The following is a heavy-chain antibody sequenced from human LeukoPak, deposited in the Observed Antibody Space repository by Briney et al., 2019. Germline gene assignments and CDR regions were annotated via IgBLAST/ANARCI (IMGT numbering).Heavy chain of an antibody. V-gene: IGHV3-21*01. CDR1: GFTFSSYN. CDR3: ARSGRSTVGVNYYYYMDV. D-gene: IGHD3-22*01. Sequence: GGSLRLSCAASGFTFSSYNMNWVRQAPGKGLEWVSSISSSSSYICYADSVKGRFTISRDNAKNSLYLQMNSLRAEDTAVYYCARSGRSTVGVNYYYYMDVWGKGTTVTVSS. CDR2: ISSSSSYI. J-gene: IGHJ6*03.